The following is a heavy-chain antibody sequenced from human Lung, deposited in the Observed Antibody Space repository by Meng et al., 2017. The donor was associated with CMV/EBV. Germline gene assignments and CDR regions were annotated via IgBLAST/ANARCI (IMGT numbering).Heavy chain of an antibody. V-gene: IGHV1-18*01. J-gene: IGHJ4*02. D-gene: IGHD6-19*01. CDR3: AREYTSGWYGEDY. CDR2: ICSYNGNT. CDR1: GYTFTTYG. Sequence: ASVKVSCKVSGYTFTTYGVTWVRQAPGQGLEWMGWICSYNGNTKYAQKVQGGVTLTTDTSTNSAYMELRRLRSDDTAEYYCAREYTSGWYGEDYWGQGTLVTVSS.